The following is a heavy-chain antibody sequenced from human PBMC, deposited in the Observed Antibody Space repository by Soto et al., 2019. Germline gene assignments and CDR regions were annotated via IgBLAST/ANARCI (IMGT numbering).Heavy chain of an antibody. CDR2: ISTSSSTI. V-gene: IGHV3-48*01. D-gene: IGHD4-17*01. J-gene: IGHJ3*02. CDR1: GFTFSGYS. Sequence: HPGGSLRLSCAASGFTFSGYSVSWVRQAPGKGLEWVSYISTSSSTIYYADSVKGRFTISRDNAKKSMYLQMNSLRAEDTAVYYCARDLRKRWAAFDIWGQGTMVTVSS. CDR3: ARDLRKRWAAFDI.